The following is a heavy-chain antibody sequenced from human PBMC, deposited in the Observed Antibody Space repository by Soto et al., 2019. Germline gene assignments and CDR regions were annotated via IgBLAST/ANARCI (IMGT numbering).Heavy chain of an antibody. CDR1: GFTVSSNY. D-gene: IGHD3-3*01. J-gene: IGHJ6*03. V-gene: IGHV3-66*01. Sequence: GGSLRLSCAASGFTVSSNYMSWVRQAPGKGLEWVSVIYSGGSTYYADSVKGRFTISRDNSKNTLYLQMNSLRAEDTAVYYCARVPTYYDFWSGQHNYYYYMDVWGKGTTVTVSS. CDR3: ARVPTYYDFWSGQHNYYYYMDV. CDR2: IYSGGST.